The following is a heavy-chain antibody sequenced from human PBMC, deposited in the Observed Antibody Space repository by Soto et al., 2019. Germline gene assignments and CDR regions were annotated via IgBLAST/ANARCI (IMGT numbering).Heavy chain of an antibody. CDR1: GGSISSYY. V-gene: IGHV4-59*08. Sequence: QVQLQESGPGLVKSSETLSLTCTVSGGSISSYYWSWIRQPPGKGLEWIGYIYYSGSTNYNPSLKSRVTISVDTAKNPFSLKLSSVTAADTAVYYCARRTSGYDASYFDYWGQGTLVTVSS. D-gene: IGHD5-12*01. CDR3: ARRTSGYDASYFDY. CDR2: IYYSGST. J-gene: IGHJ4*02.